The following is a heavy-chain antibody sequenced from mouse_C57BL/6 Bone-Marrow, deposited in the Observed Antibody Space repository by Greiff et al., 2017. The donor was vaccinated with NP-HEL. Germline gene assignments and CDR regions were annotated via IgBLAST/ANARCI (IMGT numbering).Heavy chain of an antibody. V-gene: IGHV5-4*01. CDR3: ARGGLDSSGYAMDY. D-gene: IGHD3-2*02. CDR1: GFTFSSYA. Sequence: EVQLVESGGGLVKPGGSLKLSCAASGFTFSSYAMSWVRQTPEKRLEWVATISDGGSYTYYPDNVKGRFTISRDNAKNNLYLQISHLKSEDTAMYYCARGGLDSSGYAMDYWGQGTSVTVSS. J-gene: IGHJ4*01. CDR2: ISDGGSYT.